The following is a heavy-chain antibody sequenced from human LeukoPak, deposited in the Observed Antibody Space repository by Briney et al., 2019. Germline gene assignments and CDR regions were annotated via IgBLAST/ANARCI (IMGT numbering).Heavy chain of an antibody. CDR3: ARGKSGSYRTIDY. CDR1: GGSISSGGYY. D-gene: IGHD1-26*01. J-gene: IGHJ4*02. CDR2: IYYSGST. Sequence: SETLSLTCTVSGGSISSGGYYWSWIRQHPGKGLEWIGYIYYSGSTNYNPSLKSRVTISVDTSKNQFSLKLSSVTAADTAVYYCARGKSGSYRTIDYWGQGTLVTVSS. V-gene: IGHV4-61*08.